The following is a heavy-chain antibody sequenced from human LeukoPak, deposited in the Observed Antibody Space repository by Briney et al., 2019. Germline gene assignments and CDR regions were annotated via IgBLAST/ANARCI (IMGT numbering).Heavy chain of an antibody. D-gene: IGHD1-14*01. CDR3: TARGRVGGISFDH. Sequence: PGGSLRLSCVVPGFTLSDSAIHWVRQASGKGLEWVGRITNKINNYATAYAASVKGRFTISRDDSRNTAYLQMNSLKSEDTAIYYCTARGRVGGISFDHWGQGTQVTVSS. CDR1: GFTLSDSA. CDR2: ITNKINNYAT. V-gene: IGHV3-73*01. J-gene: IGHJ4*02.